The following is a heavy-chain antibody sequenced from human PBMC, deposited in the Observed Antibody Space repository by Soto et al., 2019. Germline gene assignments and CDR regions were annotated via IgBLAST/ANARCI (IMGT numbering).Heavy chain of an antibody. CDR3: AREPQDGSGSYFDS. D-gene: IGHD3-10*01. Sequence: KVSFKASGGTLSTYAISWVRQAPGQGLEWMGGIIPIFGTADYAQMFQGRVTITADKSTSTAYMELSSLTSADTAVYYCAREPQDGSGSYFDSWGQGTLVTVSS. J-gene: IGHJ4*02. CDR1: GGTLSTYA. CDR2: IIPIFGTA. V-gene: IGHV1-69*06.